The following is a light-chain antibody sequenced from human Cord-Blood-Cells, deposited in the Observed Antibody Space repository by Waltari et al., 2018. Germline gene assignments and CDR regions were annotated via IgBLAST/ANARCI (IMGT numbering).Light chain of an antibody. CDR2: AAS. J-gene: IGKJ4*01. CDR3: QQRYSRPLT. V-gene: IGKV1-39*01. CDR1: QSISSY. Sequence: DIHMTQSPSSLSATVGDRVPITCRASQSISSYLKWYQQKPGQAPRLLIYAASSLQSGVPARFSGSGSGTDFTLTISSLEPEDFATYYCQQRYSRPLTFGGGTKVEIK.